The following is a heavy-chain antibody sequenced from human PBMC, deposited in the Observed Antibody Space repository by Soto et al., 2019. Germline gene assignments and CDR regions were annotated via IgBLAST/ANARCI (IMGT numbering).Heavy chain of an antibody. V-gene: IGHV3-48*04. CDR1: GFIFGNSY. J-gene: IGHJ5*02. D-gene: IGHD4-17*01. Sequence: EVQLVESGGGLVQPGGSLRLSCAASGFIFGNSYMSWVRQAPGKGLEWISHISRGGNTVYYADSVRGRFTISRDNAKNALYLQMDSLRAEDTAIYYCASAGMTTTNWFDPWGQGILVTVSS. CDR3: ASAGMTTTNWFDP. CDR2: ISRGGNTV.